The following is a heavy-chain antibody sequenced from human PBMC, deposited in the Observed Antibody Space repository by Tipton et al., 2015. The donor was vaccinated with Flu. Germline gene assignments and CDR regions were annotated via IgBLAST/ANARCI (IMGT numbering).Heavy chain of an antibody. J-gene: IGHJ6*02. CDR2: IYPGDSDT. V-gene: IGHV5-51*01. D-gene: IGHD6-13*01. CDR1: GYSFTSYW. CDR3: ARQRYSSSWPPNYYYYGMDV. Sequence: QLVQSGAEVKKPGESLKNSCKGSGYSFTSYWIAWVRQMPGKGLEWMGIIYPGDSDTRYSPSFQGQVTISADKSISTAHLQWSSLKASDTAMYYCARQRYSSSWPPNYYYYGMDVWGQGTTVTVSS.